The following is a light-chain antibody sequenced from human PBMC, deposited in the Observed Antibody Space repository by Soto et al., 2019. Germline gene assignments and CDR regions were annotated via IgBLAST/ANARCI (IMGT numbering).Light chain of an antibody. J-gene: IGLJ1*01. CDR2: EGT. V-gene: IGLV2-23*01. CDR1: SRDVGSYDL. CDR3: CSYAGSTTYV. Sequence: QSALTQPASVSGSPGQSITISCTGTSRDVGSYDLVSWYQHHPGKAPKLMIYEGTKRPSGVSNRFSGSTSGNTASLAISGLQAEDEADYYCCSYAGSTTYVFGTGTKVTVL.